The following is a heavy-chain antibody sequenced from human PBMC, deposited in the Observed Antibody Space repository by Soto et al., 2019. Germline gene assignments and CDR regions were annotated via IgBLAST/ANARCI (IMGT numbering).Heavy chain of an antibody. CDR2: IYYSGST. Sequence: SETLSLTCTVSGGSISSGDYYWSWIRQPPGKGLEWIGYIYYSGSTYYNPSLKSRVTISVDTSKNQFSLKLSSVTAADTAVYYCARGGRNYYYYGMDVWGQGTTVTVSS. J-gene: IGHJ6*02. CDR3: ARGGRNYYYYGMDV. V-gene: IGHV4-30-4*01. CDR1: GGSISSGDYY.